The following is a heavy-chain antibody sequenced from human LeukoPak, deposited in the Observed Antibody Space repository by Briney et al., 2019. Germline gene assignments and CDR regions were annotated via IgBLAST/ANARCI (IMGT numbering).Heavy chain of an antibody. CDR3: AKVNGRLRFGGSADY. D-gene: IGHD5-12*01. Sequence: GGSLRLSCAASGFTFSSYAMSWVRQAPGKGLEWVSAISGSGGSTYYADSVKGRFTISRDNSKNTLYLQMNSLRAEDTAVYYCAKVNGRLRFGGSADYWGQGTLVTVSS. J-gene: IGHJ4*02. CDR1: GFTFSSYA. V-gene: IGHV3-23*01. CDR2: ISGSGGST.